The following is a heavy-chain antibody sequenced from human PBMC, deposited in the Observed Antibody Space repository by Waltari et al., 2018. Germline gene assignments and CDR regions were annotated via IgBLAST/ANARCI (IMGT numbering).Heavy chain of an antibody. CDR2: INRGGST. J-gene: IGHJ6*03. CDR3: ARGACSDTSCYANYYYMDV. V-gene: IGHV4-34*01. Sequence: QVQLQQWGAGLLKPSETLSLTCAVYGGSFSDYYWPWIRHPPGKGLEWIGEINRGGSTNNNASLKGRVTISVDSSKTQFSLRLTSVAAADTAVYYCARGACSDTSCYANYYYMDVWGKGTAVTVSS. D-gene: IGHD2-2*01. CDR1: GGSFSDYY.